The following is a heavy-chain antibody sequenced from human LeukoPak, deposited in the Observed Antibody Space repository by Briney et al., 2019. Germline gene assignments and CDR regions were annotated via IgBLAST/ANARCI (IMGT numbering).Heavy chain of an antibody. J-gene: IGHJ4*02. V-gene: IGHV7-4-1*02. CDR2: INTNTGNP. CDR3: ARDRSSVTTDTFDY. CDR1: GYTFTSHA. D-gene: IGHD4-17*01. Sequence: ASVKVSCKASGYTFTSHAMDWVRQAPGQGLEWLGWINTNTGNPTYAQGFTGRFVFSLDTSVSTAYLQINSLKAEDTAVYFCARDRSSVTTDTFDYWGQGTLVTVSS.